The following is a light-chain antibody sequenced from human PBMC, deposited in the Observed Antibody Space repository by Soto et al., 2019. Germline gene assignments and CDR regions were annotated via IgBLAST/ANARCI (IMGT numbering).Light chain of an antibody. CDR3: HQYGDWPPYT. V-gene: IGKV3-15*01. CDR1: QYVSSD. CDR2: GAS. J-gene: IGKJ2*01. Sequence: EIVMTQSPATLSVSPGERVTLSCRASQYVSSDLAWYQQKPGQAPRLLIHGASTRAIGTPDRFSGSGAGTDFTLTISSLQSEDFAVYYCHQYGDWPPYTFGQGTKLEMK.